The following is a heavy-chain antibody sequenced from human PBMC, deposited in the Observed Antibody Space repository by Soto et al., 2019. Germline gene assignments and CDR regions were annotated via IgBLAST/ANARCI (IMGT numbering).Heavy chain of an antibody. Sequence: PSETLSLTCAVSGGSISSGGYSWSWIRQPPGKGLEWIGYIYHSGSTYYNPSLKSRVTISADTPNNQFSLKLSSVTAADTAVYFCAREFATDGDYFFDYWGRGTLVTVSS. CDR1: GGSISSGGYS. CDR2: IYHSGST. V-gene: IGHV4-30-2*01. J-gene: IGHJ4*02. D-gene: IGHD4-17*01. CDR3: AREFATDGDYFFDY.